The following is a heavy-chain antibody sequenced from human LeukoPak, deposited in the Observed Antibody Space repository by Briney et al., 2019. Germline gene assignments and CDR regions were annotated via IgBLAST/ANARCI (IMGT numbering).Heavy chain of an antibody. V-gene: IGHV4-39*01. CDR2: ISYSGST. CDR1: GASLTNNTYY. J-gene: IGHJ5*02. Sequence: PSETLSLTCSVSGASLTNNTYYWGWFRQPPGKRLEWVGSISYSGSTYYNPSLKSRLTIFVDTSKNQFSLRLNSVTAADTALYYCAKRKGVWGNYFDPWGQGILVTVSS. CDR3: AKRKGVWGNYFDP. D-gene: IGHD3-16*01.